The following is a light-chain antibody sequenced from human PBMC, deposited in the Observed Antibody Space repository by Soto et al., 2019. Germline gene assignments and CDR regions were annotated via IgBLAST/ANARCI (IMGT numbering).Light chain of an antibody. J-gene: IGLJ2*01. Sequence: SHELTQPPSVSVSPGQTASITCFGDKLGEKDACWYQQKAGQSPVLVIYQSRKRPSGIPERFSGSNSGNTATLTISGTQAMDEADYYCQAWDSSTVVFGGGTKLTVL. CDR2: QSR. CDR1: KLGEKD. CDR3: QAWDSSTVV. V-gene: IGLV3-1*01.